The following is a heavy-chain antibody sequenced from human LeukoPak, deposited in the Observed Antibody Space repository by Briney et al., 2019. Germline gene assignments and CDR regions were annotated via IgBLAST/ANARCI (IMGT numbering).Heavy chain of an antibody. V-gene: IGHV3-20*04. CDR1: GFTFDDYG. Sequence: GGSLRLSCAASGFTFDDYGMSWVRQAPGKGLEWVSGINWNGGSTGYADSVKGRFTISRDNAKSSLYLQMNSLRAEDTALYYCARGYCSSTSCYTFDYWGQGTLVTVSS. CDR3: ARGYCSSTSCYTFDY. D-gene: IGHD2-2*02. CDR2: INWNGGST. J-gene: IGHJ4*02.